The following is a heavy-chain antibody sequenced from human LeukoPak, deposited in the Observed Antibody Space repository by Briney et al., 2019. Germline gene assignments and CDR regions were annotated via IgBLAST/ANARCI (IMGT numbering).Heavy chain of an antibody. CDR3: ARRIVVVPADYYYYGMDV. D-gene: IGHD2-2*01. CDR2: IYHSGST. J-gene: IGHJ6*04. CDR1: GGSISSSNW. Sequence: SETLSPTCAVSGGSISSSNWWSWVRQPPGKGLEWIGEIYHSGSTSYNPSLKSRVTISVDKSKNQFSLKLSSVTAADTAVYYCARRIVVVPADYYYYGMDVWGKGTTVTVSS. V-gene: IGHV4-4*02.